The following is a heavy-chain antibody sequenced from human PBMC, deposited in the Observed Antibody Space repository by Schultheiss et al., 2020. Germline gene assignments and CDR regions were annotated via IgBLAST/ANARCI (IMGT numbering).Heavy chain of an antibody. Sequence: SETLSLTCTVSGGSISSYYWSWIRQPPGKGLEWIGYIYYSGSTNYNPSLKSRVTISVDTSKNQFSLKLSSVTAADTAVYYCAREKGAYDFWSGSSYYYGMDVWGQGTTVTVAS. CDR3: AREKGAYDFWSGSSYYYGMDV. V-gene: IGHV4-59*01. CDR2: IYYSGST. D-gene: IGHD3-3*01. J-gene: IGHJ6*02. CDR1: GGSISSYY.